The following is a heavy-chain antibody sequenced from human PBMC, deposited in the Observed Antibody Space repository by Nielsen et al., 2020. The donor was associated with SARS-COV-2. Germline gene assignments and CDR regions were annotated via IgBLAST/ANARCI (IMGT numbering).Heavy chain of an antibody. V-gene: IGHV4-30-2*01. J-gene: IGHJ3*02. CDR3: ARGGRITFGGADDAFDI. Sequence: SETLSLTCAVSGGSISSGGYSWSWIRQPPGKGLEWIGYIYHSGRTYYNPSLKCRVTISVDRSKNQFSLKLSPVTAADTAVYYCARGGRITFGGADDAFDIWGQGTMVTVSS. D-gene: IGHD3-16*01. CDR2: IYHSGRT. CDR1: GGSISSGGYS.